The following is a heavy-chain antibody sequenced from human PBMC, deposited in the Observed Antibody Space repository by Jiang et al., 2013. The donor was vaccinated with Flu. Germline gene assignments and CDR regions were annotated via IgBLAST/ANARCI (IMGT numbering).Heavy chain of an antibody. CDR1: GGVLQWLL. Sequence: LLKPSETLSLTCAVYGGVLQWLLLELDPPAPRKGLEWIGEINHSGSTNYNPSLKSRVTISVDTSRNQFSLRLSSVTAADTAVYYCTRESTMIVAFDYWGQGTLVT. CDR3: TRESTMIVAFDY. J-gene: IGHJ4*02. V-gene: IGHV4-34*01. CDR2: INHSGST. D-gene: IGHD3-22*01.